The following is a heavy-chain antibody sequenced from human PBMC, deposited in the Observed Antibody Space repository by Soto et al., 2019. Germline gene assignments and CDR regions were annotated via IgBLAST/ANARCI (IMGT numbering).Heavy chain of an antibody. CDR3: GRHEKPPGGTDS. CDR2: TYSSGST. J-gene: IGHJ4*02. D-gene: IGHD3-16*01. V-gene: IGHV4-39*01. CDR1: GASISSSSHY. Sequence: QLQLQESGPGLVKPSETLSLTCTVSGASISSSSHYWGWIRRPPGKGLEWIASTYSSGSTNYNPSLKSRVFLSVDTSKNQFSLRLGSVTAADTAIYYCGRHEKPPGGTDSWGQGTLVTVSP.